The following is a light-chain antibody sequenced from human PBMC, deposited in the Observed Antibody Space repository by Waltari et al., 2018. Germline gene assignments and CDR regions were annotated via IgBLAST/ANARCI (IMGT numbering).Light chain of an antibody. CDR3: QQHHSSLWT. J-gene: IGKJ1*01. CDR2: LTS. V-gene: IGKV1-NL1*01. CDR1: QGISNS. Sequence: DIQMTQSPSSLSASVGDRVTITCRASQGISNSLAWYQQKPGKAPKLLLYLTSRLESGVPSRFSGSGSGTDYTLTISSLQPEDFATYYCQQHHSSLWTFGQGTKVEIK.